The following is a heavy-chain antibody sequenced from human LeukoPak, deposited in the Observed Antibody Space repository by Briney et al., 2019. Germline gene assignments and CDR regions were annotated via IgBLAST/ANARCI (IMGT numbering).Heavy chain of an antibody. CDR3: TRDDYADSATDAFDV. CDR2: FSSGSGI. V-gene: IGHV3-48*01. CDR1: GFIFSSYG. D-gene: IGHD4-17*01. J-gene: IGHJ3*01. Sequence: GGSLRLSCAASGFIFSSYGMYWIRQAPGKGLEWISYFSSGSGISYADSVKGRFTISRDNSKNTLYLQMNSLRSEDTAVYYCTRDDYADSATDAFDVWGQGTMVTVSS.